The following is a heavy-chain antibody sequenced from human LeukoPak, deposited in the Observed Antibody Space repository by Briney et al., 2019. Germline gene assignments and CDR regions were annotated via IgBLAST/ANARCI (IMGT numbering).Heavy chain of an antibody. CDR1: GYSISSGYY. J-gene: IGHJ4*02. D-gene: IGHD3-22*01. Sequence: SETLSLTCTVSGYSISSGYYWGWIRQPPGKGLEWIGSIYHSGSTNYNPSLKSRVTISVDTSKNQFSLKLSSVTAADTAVYYCARHRGGPRYYDSSGYVLFDYWGQGTLVTVSS. CDR2: IYHSGST. CDR3: ARHRGGPRYYDSSGYVLFDY. V-gene: IGHV4-38-2*02.